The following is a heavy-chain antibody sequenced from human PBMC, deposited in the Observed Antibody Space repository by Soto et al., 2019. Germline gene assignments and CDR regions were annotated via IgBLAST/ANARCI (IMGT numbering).Heavy chain of an antibody. Sequence: GGLRLSCVASGITFGSRAMNWVRRAPGEGLEWVSTITDTGGDTNYADSVKGRFTISRDNAKNSLYLQMNSLRAEDTAVYYCAGQEGYWGQGTLVTVSS. V-gene: IGHV3-21*01. CDR3: AGQEGY. CDR2: ITDTGGDT. CDR1: GITFGSRA. J-gene: IGHJ4*02.